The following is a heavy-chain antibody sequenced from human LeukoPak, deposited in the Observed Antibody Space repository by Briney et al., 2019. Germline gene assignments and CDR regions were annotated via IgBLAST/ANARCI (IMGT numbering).Heavy chain of an antibody. Sequence: SETLSLTCAVYGGSFSGYYWSWIRQPPGKGLEWIGEINHSGSTNYNPSLKSRVTISVDTSKNQFSLKLSSVTAADTAVYYCARNIRGYDYVWGSYRPPHYFDYWGQGTLVTVSS. J-gene: IGHJ4*02. D-gene: IGHD3-16*02. V-gene: IGHV4-34*01. CDR2: INHSGST. CDR1: GGSFSGYY. CDR3: ARNIRGYDYVWGSYRPPHYFDY.